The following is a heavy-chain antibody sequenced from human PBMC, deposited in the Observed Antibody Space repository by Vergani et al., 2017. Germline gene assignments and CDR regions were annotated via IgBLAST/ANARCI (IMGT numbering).Heavy chain of an antibody. V-gene: IGHV1-18*01. J-gene: IGHJ4*02. D-gene: IGHD2-2*01. CDR3: ARVRFVQYQLLPLGY. Sequence: QSQLVQSGDEVKKPGASVKVSCKTSGYSFINYGISWVRQAPGQDLEWLGWVSPYNGNTNYGQKFQGRVTMTRDTSISTAYMELSRLRSDDTAVYYCARVRFVQYQLLPLGYWNQGTLVTVSS. CDR2: VSPYNGNT. CDR1: GYSFINYG.